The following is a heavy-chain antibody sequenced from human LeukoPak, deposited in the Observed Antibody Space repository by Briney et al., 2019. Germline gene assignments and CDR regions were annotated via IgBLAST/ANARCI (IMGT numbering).Heavy chain of an antibody. V-gene: IGHV4-39*01. CDR1: GGSISSSRYY. CDR3: ARGGGDHTVYFDY. J-gene: IGHJ4*02. CDR2: IYYSGST. Sequence: SETLSLTCTVSGGSISSSRYYWDWIRQPPGKGLECIGSIYYSGSTYYNPSLKSRVTISIDTSKNQFSLKLSSVTAADTAVYYCARGGGDHTVYFDYWGQGTLVTVSS. D-gene: IGHD2-21*02.